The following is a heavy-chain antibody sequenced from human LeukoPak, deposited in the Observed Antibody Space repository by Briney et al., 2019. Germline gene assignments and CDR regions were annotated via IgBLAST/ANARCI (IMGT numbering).Heavy chain of an antibody. CDR1: GFTFSDYH. Sequence: GGPLRLFCGASGFTFSDYHMSWMREAPGKALEGVSYISSSGSTIYYADSVKGRFTISRDNAKNSLYLQMNSLRAEDTAVYYCARRYYSFDPWGQGTLVTVSS. D-gene: IGHD3-10*01. V-gene: IGHV3-11*01. CDR3: ARRYYSFDP. J-gene: IGHJ5*02. CDR2: ISSSGSTI.